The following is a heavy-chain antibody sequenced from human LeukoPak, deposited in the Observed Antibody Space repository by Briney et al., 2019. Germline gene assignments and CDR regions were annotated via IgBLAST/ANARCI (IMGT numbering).Heavy chain of an antibody. J-gene: IGHJ4*02. V-gene: IGHV4-59*08. D-gene: IGHD6-13*01. CDR3: ARHGCVAGAGTGRCYFDY. CDR2: IYYSGTS. CDR1: GGSISSYY. Sequence: SETLSLTCTVSGGSISSYYWSWIRQPPGKGLEWIGYIYYSGTSNYNPSLKSRVTMSVDTSKNQFSLKLSSVTAADTAVYYCARHGCVAGAGTGRCYFDYWGQETLVSVSS.